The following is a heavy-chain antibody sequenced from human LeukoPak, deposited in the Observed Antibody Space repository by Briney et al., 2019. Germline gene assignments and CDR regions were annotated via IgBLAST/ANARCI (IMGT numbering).Heavy chain of an antibody. D-gene: IGHD6-13*01. CDR2: ISGNGGNT. CDR1: GFTFSSYA. CDR3: ARDGQQLAMYYFDY. Sequence: GGSLRLSCAASGFTFSSYAMHWVRQAPGKGLEYVSAISGNGGNTFYANSVKGRFTISRDNSKNTLYLQMNSLRAEDTAVYYCARDGQQLAMYYFDYWGQGTLVTVSS. V-gene: IGHV3-64*01. J-gene: IGHJ4*02.